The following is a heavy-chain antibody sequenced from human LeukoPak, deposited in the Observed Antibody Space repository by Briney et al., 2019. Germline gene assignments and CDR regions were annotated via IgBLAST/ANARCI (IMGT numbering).Heavy chain of an antibody. Sequence: GGSLRLSCAASGFTFSSYSMNWVRQAPGKGLEWVSYISSSSSMIYYADSVKGRFTISRDNAKNSLYLQMKSLRDEDTAVYYCARGHYGSGIHQGAFDIWGQGTIVTVSS. J-gene: IGHJ3*02. CDR3: ARGHYGSGIHQGAFDI. CDR1: GFTFSSYS. CDR2: ISSSSSMI. V-gene: IGHV3-48*02. D-gene: IGHD3-10*01.